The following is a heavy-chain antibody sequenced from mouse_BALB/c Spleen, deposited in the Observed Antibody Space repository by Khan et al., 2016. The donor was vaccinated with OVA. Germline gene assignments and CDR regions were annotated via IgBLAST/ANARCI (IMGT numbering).Heavy chain of an antibody. D-gene: IGHD1-2*01. CDR3: TRGNYYGYDFDY. V-gene: IGHV3-2*02. CDR1: GYSITSGYA. Sequence: VQLKQSGPGLVQPSQSLSLTCTVTGYSITSGYAWNWIRQFPGNKLEWMGYISYSGVTSYTPSLKSRISITRDTSKNQFFLQLNSVTTEDTASYCCTRGNYYGYDFDYWGQGTTLTVSS. CDR2: ISYSGVT. J-gene: IGHJ2*01.